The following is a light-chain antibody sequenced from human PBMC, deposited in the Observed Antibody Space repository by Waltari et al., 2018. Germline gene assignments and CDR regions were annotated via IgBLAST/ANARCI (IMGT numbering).Light chain of an antibody. CDR2: DNT. CDR3: QLWDSGSDHVV. CDR1: NIGTTG. J-gene: IGLJ2*01. V-gene: IGLV3-21*03. Sequence: SYVLTQPPSVSVAPGKTATITCGGDNIGTTGVHWYQQKPGQAPVLVISDNTDRPSGIPERFSGANSGNTATLTISSVEAGDEADYYCQLWDSGSDHVVFGGGTKLTVL.